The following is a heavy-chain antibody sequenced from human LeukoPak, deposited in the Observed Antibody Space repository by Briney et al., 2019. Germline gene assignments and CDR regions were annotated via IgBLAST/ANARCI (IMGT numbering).Heavy chain of an antibody. CDR1: GFTFSSYG. J-gene: IGHJ4*02. CDR2: ISYDGSNK. D-gene: IGHD6-19*01. V-gene: IGHV3-30*18. Sequence: GGSLRLPCAASGFTFSSYGMHWVRQAPGKGLEWVAVISYDGSNKYYADSVKGRFTISRDNSKNTLYLQMNSLRAEDTAVYYCAKDLQQWLVQVGYFDYWGQGTLVTVSS. CDR3: AKDLQQWLVQVGYFDY.